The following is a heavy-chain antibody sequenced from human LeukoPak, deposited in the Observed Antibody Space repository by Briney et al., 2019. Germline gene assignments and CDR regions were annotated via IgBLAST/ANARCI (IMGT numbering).Heavy chain of an antibody. D-gene: IGHD3-22*01. CDR1: GFAFSSYA. V-gene: IGHV3-48*04. Sequence: PGGALRLSCAASGFAFSSYAINCVREAPGEGGECGSYISRSSGTIYYADSVKGRVTISRDNATNSLCLQMNSLRAEDTAAYSCATAELHYYDSSGYYYYFDSWGQGTLVTVSS. J-gene: IGHJ4*02. CDR3: ATAELHYYDSSGYYYYFDS. CDR2: ISRSSGTI.